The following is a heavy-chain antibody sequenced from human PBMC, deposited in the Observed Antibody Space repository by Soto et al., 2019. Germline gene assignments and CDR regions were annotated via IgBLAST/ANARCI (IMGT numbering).Heavy chain of an antibody. V-gene: IGHV3-53*01. CDR3: ARDHSRYYDILTGSKAPSNWFDP. Sequence: GGSLRLSCAASGFTVSSNYMSWVRQAPGKGLEWVSVIYSGGSTYYADSVKGRFTISRHNSKNNLYLQMNSLRAEDTAVYYCARDHSRYYDILTGSKAPSNWFDPWGQGTLVTVSS. CDR2: IYSGGST. D-gene: IGHD3-9*01. J-gene: IGHJ5*02. CDR1: GFTVSSNY.